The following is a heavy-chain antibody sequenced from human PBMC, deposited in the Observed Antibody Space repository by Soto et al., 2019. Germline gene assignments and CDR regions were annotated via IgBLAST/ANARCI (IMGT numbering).Heavy chain of an antibody. Sequence: SETLSLTCAVYGGSFSCYYWIWIRQPPGKGLEWIGEINHSGSTNYNPSLKSRVTISVDTSKNQFSLKLSSVTAADTAVYYCARLPIAVAGRYYYYGMDVWGQGTTVTVSS. J-gene: IGHJ6*02. CDR1: GGSFSCYY. D-gene: IGHD6-19*01. V-gene: IGHV4-34*01. CDR3: ARLPIAVAGRYYYYGMDV. CDR2: INHSGST.